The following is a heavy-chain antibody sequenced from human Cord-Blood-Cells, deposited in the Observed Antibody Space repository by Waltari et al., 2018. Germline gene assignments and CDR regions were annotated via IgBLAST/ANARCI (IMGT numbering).Heavy chain of an antibody. Sequence: QVQLQESGPGLVKPSATLSLTCTVSGGSVSSGSYYWSWIRPPPGKGLEWIGYIYYRESTNYNPALKSRVTISVDTSKNQFSLKLSSVTAADTAVYYCARGPRITGTNWFDPWGQGTLVTVSS. V-gene: IGHV4-61*01. CDR3: ARGPRITGTNWFDP. J-gene: IGHJ5*02. D-gene: IGHD1-7*01. CDR1: GGSVSSGSYY. CDR2: IYYREST.